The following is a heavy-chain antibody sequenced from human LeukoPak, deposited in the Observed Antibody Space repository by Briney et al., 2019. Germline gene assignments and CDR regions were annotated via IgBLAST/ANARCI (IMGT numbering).Heavy chain of an antibody. CDR3: AKLNYYDSSGHDY. J-gene: IGHJ4*02. D-gene: IGHD3-22*01. V-gene: IGHV3-30*18. CDR1: GFTFSSYG. Sequence: GGSLRLSCAASGFTFSSYGMHWVRQAPGKGLEWVAVISYDGSNKYYADFVKGRFTISRDNSKNTLYLQMNSLRAEDTAVYYSAKLNYYDSSGHDYWGQGTLVTVSS. CDR2: ISYDGSNK.